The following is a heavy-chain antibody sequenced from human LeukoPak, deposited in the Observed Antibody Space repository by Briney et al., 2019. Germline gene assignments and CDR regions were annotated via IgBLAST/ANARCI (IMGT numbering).Heavy chain of an antibody. J-gene: IGHJ3*02. V-gene: IGHV1-8*01. Sequence: ASVKVSCKASGYTFTSYDISWVRQATGQGLEWMGWMNPNSGNTGYAQKFQGRVTMTRSSSISTAYMELSSLRSEDTAAYYCARAVGGDAFDIWGQGTMVTVSS. CDR2: MNPNSGNT. CDR3: ARAVGGDAFDI. CDR1: GYTFTSYD. D-gene: IGHD1-26*01.